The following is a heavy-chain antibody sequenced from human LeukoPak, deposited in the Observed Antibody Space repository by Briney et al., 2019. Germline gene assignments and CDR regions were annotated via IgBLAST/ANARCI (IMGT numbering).Heavy chain of an antibody. V-gene: IGHV4-34*01. D-gene: IGHD5-24*01. CDR1: GGSFSGYY. CDR3: ARGRWLHPFDY. J-gene: IGHJ4*02. CDR2: TNHIGST. Sequence: SETLSLTCAVSGGSFSGYYWSWIRQPPGKGLEWIGATNHIGSTNYNPSLKMPVTLSVDTSKNQFSLKLSSVAAADTAVYYCARGRWLHPFDYWGQGTLVTVSS.